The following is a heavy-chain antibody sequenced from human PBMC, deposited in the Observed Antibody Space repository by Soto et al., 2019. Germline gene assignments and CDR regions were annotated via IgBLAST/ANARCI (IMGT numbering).Heavy chain of an antibody. V-gene: IGHV3-48*01. Sequence: GGSLRLSCAASGFTFSSYSMNWVRQAPGKGLEWVSYISNSRSTKYYADSVKGRFTISRDNSKNTLYLQMNSLRAEDTAVYYCARDEYGDYVCDYWGQGTLVTVSS. D-gene: IGHD4-17*01. CDR1: GFTFSSYS. CDR3: ARDEYGDYVCDY. CDR2: ISNSRSTK. J-gene: IGHJ4*02.